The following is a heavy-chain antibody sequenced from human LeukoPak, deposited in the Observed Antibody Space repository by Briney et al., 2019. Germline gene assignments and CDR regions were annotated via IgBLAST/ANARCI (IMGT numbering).Heavy chain of an antibody. J-gene: IGHJ4*02. CDR2: ISWNSGSI. V-gene: IGHV3-9*01. CDR3: AKSGSIRIAVAGFDY. CDR1: GFTFDDYA. Sequence: GGSLRLSCAASGFTFDDYAMHWVRQAPGKGLEWVSGISWNSGSIGYADSVKGRFTISRDDAKNSLYLQMNSLRAEDTALYYCAKSGSIRIAVAGFDYWGQGTLVTVSS. D-gene: IGHD6-19*01.